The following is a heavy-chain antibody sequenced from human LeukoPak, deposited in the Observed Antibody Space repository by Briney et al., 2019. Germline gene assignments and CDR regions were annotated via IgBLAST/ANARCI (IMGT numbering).Heavy chain of an antibody. CDR3: ARVHSLNWFDP. V-gene: IGHV4-34*01. CDR1: SESFSGYF. CDR2: INYSGST. Sequence: SETLSLTCAIYSESFSGYFWSWIRQPPGKGLEWIGEINYSGSTNYNPSLKSRVTISVDTSKNQFSLKLSSVTAADTAVYYCARVHSLNWFDPWGQGTLVTVSS. D-gene: IGHD2-21*01. J-gene: IGHJ5*02.